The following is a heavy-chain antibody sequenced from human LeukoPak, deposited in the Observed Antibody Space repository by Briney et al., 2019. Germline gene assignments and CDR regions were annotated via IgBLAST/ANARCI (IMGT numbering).Heavy chain of an antibody. Sequence: QPGGSLRLSCAASGFTFSSYAMSWVRQAPGKGLEWVSAISGSGGSTYYADSVKGRFTISRDNSKYTLYLQMNSLRAEDTAVYYCAKADSSWFSCLNYWGQGTLVTVSS. D-gene: IGHD3-10*01. J-gene: IGHJ4*02. V-gene: IGHV3-23*01. CDR3: AKADSSWFSCLNY. CDR1: GFTFSSYA. CDR2: ISGSGGST.